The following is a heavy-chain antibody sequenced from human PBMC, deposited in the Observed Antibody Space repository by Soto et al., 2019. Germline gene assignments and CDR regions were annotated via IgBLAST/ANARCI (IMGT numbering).Heavy chain of an antibody. V-gene: IGHV4-34*01. CDR3: ASIFGWTSKYYYYDMDV. J-gene: IGHJ6*03. CDR2: INHSGST. D-gene: IGHD3-10*01. CDR1: GGSFGGYY. Sequence: SETLSLTCAVYGGSFGGYYWSWIGQRPGKGLEWIGEINHSGSTNYNPSLKSRVTISVDTSKNQFSLKLSSVTAADTAVYYCASIFGWTSKYYYYDMDVWGKGTRVTGSS.